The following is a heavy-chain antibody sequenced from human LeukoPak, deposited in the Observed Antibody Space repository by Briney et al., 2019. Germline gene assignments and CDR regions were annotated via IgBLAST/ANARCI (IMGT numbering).Heavy chain of an antibody. J-gene: IGHJ4*02. D-gene: IGHD3-3*01. Sequence: GASVKVSCKASGYTFTDYYMHWVQQAPGKGLEWMGRVDPEDGETIYAEKFQGRVTITADTSTDTAYMELSSLRSEDTAVYYCATDAIVRMWLLYHYWGQGTLVTVSS. CDR3: ATDAIVRMWLLYHY. CDR1: GYTFTDYY. V-gene: IGHV1-69-2*01. CDR2: VDPEDGET.